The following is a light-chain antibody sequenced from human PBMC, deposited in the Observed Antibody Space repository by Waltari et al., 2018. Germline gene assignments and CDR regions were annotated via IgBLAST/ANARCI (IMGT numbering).Light chain of an antibody. J-gene: IGKJ1*01. Sequence: EIHMTQSPSSVSASVGDRVSMSCRASQDISTSLAWYQQESGKAPSLLIYHSSTLQSGVPSRLSGAGTGTDFTLTINNLHPEDFATYFCQQGDTSPPTFGPGTKVELK. CDR3: QQGDTSPPT. CDR2: HSS. V-gene: IGKV1-12*01. CDR1: QDISTS.